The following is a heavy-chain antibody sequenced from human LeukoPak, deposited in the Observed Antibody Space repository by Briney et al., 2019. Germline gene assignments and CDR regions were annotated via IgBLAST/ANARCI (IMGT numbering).Heavy chain of an antibody. V-gene: IGHV3-74*01. Sequence: GGSLRLSCAASGITFSSYWMHWVRQAPGKGLVWGSRINSDGSSTSYADSVKGRFTISRDNAKNTLYLQMNSLRAEDTAVYYCARADNWNDDFDYWGQGTLVTVSS. CDR2: INSDGSST. D-gene: IGHD1-1*01. J-gene: IGHJ4*02. CDR3: ARADNWNDDFDY. CDR1: GITFSSYW.